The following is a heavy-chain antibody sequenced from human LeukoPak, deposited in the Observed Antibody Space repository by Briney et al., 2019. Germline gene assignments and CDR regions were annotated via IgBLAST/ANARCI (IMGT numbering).Heavy chain of an antibody. CDR1: GFTFSSYG. CDR3: ATGIAAAGRTREFDY. V-gene: IGHV3-30*02. CDR2: IRYDGSNK. J-gene: IGHJ4*02. Sequence: GGSLRLSCAASGFTFSSYGMHWVRQAPGKGLEWVAFIRYDGSNKYYADSVKGRFTISRDNSKNTLYLQMNSLRAEDTAVYYCATGIAAAGRTREFDYWGQGTLVTVSS. D-gene: IGHD6-13*01.